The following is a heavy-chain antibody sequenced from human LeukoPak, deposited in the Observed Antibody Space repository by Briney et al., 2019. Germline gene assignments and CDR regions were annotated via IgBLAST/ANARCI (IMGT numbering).Heavy chain of an antibody. D-gene: IGHD3-3*01. V-gene: IGHV1-69*13. CDR2: IIPIFGTA. J-gene: IGHJ6*03. CDR1: GGTFISYA. Sequence: GASVKVSCKASGGTFISYAISWVRQAPGQGLEWMGGIIPIFGTANYAQKFQGRVTITADESTSTAYMELSSLRSEDTAVYYCASGPRGYDFSVVYYMDVWGKGTTVTVSS. CDR3: ASGPRGYDFSVVYYMDV.